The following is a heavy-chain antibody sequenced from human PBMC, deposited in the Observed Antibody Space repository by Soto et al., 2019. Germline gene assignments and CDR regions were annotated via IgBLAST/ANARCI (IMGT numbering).Heavy chain of an antibody. J-gene: IGHJ4*02. CDR1: GFSLSTSGVG. D-gene: IGHD6-13*01. CDR3: AHSLEPLVAAGLDY. V-gene: IGHV2-5*02. CDR2: IYWDDDK. Sequence: QITLKESGPTLVKPTQTLTLTCTFSGFSLSTSGVGVGWIRQPPGKALEWLALIYWDDDKRYSPSLKSRLTITKDTSKNQVVLTMTNMDPEDTATYYYAHSLEPLVAAGLDYWGQGTLVTVSS.